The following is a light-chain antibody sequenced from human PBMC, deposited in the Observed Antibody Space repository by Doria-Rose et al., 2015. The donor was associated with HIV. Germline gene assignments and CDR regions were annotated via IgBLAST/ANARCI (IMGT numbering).Light chain of an antibody. J-gene: IGKJ3*01. CDR1: QSLLYTSKNY. CDR3: QQYYDTPS. V-gene: IGKV4-1*01. CDR2: WVS. Sequence: TQSPESLGMSLGERATLNCKSNQSLLYTSKNYLAWYQQKPGQPPKLLIYWVSTRQSGGPARFSGSGSGTDFTLTISSLEAEDVAVYYCQQYYDTPSFGPGTTVDIK.